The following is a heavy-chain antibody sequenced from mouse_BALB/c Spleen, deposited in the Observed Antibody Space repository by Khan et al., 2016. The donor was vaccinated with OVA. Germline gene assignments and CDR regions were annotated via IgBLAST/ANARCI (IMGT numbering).Heavy chain of an antibody. CDR1: GYAFSGYW. V-gene: IGHV1-80*01. CDR2: IYPGDGDT. J-gene: IGHJ3*01. CDR3: AREELGFAY. Sequence: QVQLKQSGAELVRPGSSVKISCKASGYAFSGYWMNWVKQGPGQALEWIGQIYPGDGDTKYNGKFKGKATLTADKSSSTAYMQLSSLTSDDSAVYFCAREELGFAYWGQGTLVTVSA. D-gene: IGHD4-1*01.